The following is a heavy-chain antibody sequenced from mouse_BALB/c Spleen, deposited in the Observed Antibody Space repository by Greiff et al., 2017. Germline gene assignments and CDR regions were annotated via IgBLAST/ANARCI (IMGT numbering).Heavy chain of an antibody. Sequence: EVKLMESGGGLVKPGGSLKLSCAASGFTFSSYAMSWVRQTPDKRLEWVATISSGGSYTYYPDSVKGRFTISRDNAKNTLYLQMSSLKSEDTAMYYCARHLDSSGFAYWGQGTLVTVSA. J-gene: IGHJ3*01. CDR2: ISSGGSYT. D-gene: IGHD3-2*01. CDR3: ARHLDSSGFAY. V-gene: IGHV5-6*03. CDR1: GFTFSSYA.